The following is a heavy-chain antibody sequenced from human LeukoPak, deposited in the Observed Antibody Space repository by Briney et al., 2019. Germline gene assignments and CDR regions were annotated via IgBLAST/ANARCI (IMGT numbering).Heavy chain of an antibody. D-gene: IGHD6-13*01. CDR3: ARVKVIAAAGYYFDY. J-gene: IGHJ4*02. CDR2: INHSGST. CDR1: GGSFSGYY. V-gene: IGHV4-34*01. Sequence: SETLSLTCAVYGGSFSGYYWSWIRRPPGKGLEWIGEINHSGSTNYNPSLKSRVTISVDTSKNQFSLKLSSVTAADTAVYYCARVKVIAAAGYYFDYWGQGTLVTVSS.